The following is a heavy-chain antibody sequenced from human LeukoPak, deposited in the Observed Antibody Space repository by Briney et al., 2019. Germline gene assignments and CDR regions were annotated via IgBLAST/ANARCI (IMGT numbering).Heavy chain of an antibody. V-gene: IGHV3-53*01. CDR2: IFITGST. J-gene: IGHJ4*02. CDR1: GFSVSNNY. Sequence: PGGSLRLSCAASGFSVSNNYMCWVRQAPGKGLEWVSVIFITGSTGYADSVKGRFTISRENSKNMVYLQMNSLRPEDTAVYYCARGQSRWGQGTLVSVSS. CDR3: ARGQSR. D-gene: IGHD4-11*01.